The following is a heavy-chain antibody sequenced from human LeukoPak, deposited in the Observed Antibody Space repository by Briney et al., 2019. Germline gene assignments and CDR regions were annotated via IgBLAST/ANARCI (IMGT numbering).Heavy chain of an antibody. CDR3: ARDTCSGGSCSWYYFDY. V-gene: IGHV1-2*02. Sequence: ASVKVSCKASGYSFTGYYIHWVRQAPGQGLEWMGWINPNTGGTNYAQKFQGRVTMTRDTSINTAYMELSWLRSDDTAVYYCARDTCSGGSCSWYYFDYWGPGTLVTVSS. CDR2: INPNTGGT. D-gene: IGHD2-15*01. CDR1: GYSFTGYY. J-gene: IGHJ4*02.